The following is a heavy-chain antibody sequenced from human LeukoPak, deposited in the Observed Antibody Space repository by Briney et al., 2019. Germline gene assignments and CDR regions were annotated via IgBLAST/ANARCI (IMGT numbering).Heavy chain of an antibody. CDR1: GYTFTGYY. D-gene: IGHD2-2*02. Sequence: ASVKVSCKASGYTFTGYYMHWVRQAPGQGLEWMGWINPNSGGTNYAQKFQGRVTMTRDTSISTAYMELSRLRSDDTAVYYCARGPGPPDDIVVVPAAISDYYYYYMDVWGKGTTVTVSS. J-gene: IGHJ6*03. V-gene: IGHV1-2*02. CDR2: INPNSGGT. CDR3: ARGPGPPDDIVVVPAAISDYYYYYMDV.